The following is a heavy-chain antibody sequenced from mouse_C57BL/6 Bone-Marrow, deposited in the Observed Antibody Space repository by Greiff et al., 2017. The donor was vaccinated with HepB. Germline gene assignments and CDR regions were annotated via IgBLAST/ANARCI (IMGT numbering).Heavy chain of an antibody. V-gene: IGHV1-82*01. J-gene: IGHJ2*01. CDR1: GYAFSSSW. CDR3: ARMVYFDY. D-gene: IGHD2-3*01. CDR2: IYPGDGDT. Sequence: QVDVKQSGPELVKPGASVKISCKASGYAFSSSWMNWVKQRPGKGLEWIGRIYPGDGDTNYNGKFKGKATLTADKSSSTAYMQLSSLTSEDSAVYFCARMVYFDYWGQGTTLTVSS.